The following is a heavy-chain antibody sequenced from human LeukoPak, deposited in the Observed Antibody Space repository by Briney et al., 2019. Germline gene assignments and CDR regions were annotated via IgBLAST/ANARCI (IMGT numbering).Heavy chain of an antibody. CDR3: TTEIEYKEWYFDY. CDR2: IKSKTDGGTT. J-gene: IGHJ4*02. D-gene: IGHD6-6*01. V-gene: IGHV3-15*01. CDR1: GFTFSNAW. Sequence: GGSLRLSCAASGFTFSNAWMSWVRQAPGKGLEWVGRIKSKTDGGTTDYAAPVKGRFTISRDDSKTTLYLQMNSLKTEDTAVYYCTTEIEYKEWYFDYWGQGTLVTVSS.